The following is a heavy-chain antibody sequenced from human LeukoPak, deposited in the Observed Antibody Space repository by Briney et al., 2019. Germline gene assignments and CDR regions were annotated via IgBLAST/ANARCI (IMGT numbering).Heavy chain of an antibody. CDR3: ARVRTYYYGSGSLPEGNWFDP. CDR2: INPSGGST. J-gene: IGHJ5*02. V-gene: IGHV1-46*01. CDR1: GYIFTSYF. Sequence: ASVKVSCKASGYIFTSYFMHWVRQAPGQGLEWMGLINPSGGSTRYAQKFQGRVTMTRDMSTSTAYMELRSLRSDDTAVYYCARVRTYYYGSGSLPEGNWFDPWGQGTLVTVSS. D-gene: IGHD3-10*01.